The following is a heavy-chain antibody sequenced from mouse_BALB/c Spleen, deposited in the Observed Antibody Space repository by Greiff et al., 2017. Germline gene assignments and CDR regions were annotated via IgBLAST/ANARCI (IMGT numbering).Heavy chain of an antibody. CDR1: GFNIKDNY. J-gene: IGHJ3*01. CDR3: AGSTMFTAFAY. V-gene: IGHV14-3*02. Sequence: VQLQQSGAELVKPGASVKLSCTASGFNIKDNYMPWVKQRPEQGLEWIGRIDPANGNTNYDPKFQGRATITADTSSNTAYLQLSSLTSEDTAAYYCAGSTMFTAFAYWGQGTLVTVSA. D-gene: IGHD2-2*01. CDR2: IDPANGNT.